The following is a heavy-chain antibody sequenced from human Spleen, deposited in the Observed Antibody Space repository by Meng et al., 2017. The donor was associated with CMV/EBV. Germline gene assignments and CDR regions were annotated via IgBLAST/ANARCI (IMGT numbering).Heavy chain of an antibody. V-gene: IGHV4-31*03. CDR3: ARWVQYQLPYRYYFAP. CDR2: IYYSGNT. D-gene: IGHD2-2*01. J-gene: IGHJ4*02. CDR1: GDSISSDTYY. Sequence: SETLSLTCTVSGDSISSDTYYWSWIRQHPGRGLEWIGHIYYSGNTYYKPSLKSRATISVDTSKNQFSLKLRSVTAPDTAVYYCARWVQYQLPYRYYFAPWGQGTLVTVSS.